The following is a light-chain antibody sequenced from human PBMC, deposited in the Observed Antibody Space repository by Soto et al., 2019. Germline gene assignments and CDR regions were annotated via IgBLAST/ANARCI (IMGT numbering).Light chain of an antibody. V-gene: IGKV3-11*01. Sequence: EIVLTQSPATLSLSPGERATLSCRASQTISSYLAWYQQKPGQAPRILIDDASNRATGIPARFSRSGSGTEFTLTISSLEPEDFAVYYCQQRASWPPYTFGQGTKLEIK. CDR1: QTISSY. CDR2: DAS. J-gene: IGKJ2*01. CDR3: QQRASWPPYT.